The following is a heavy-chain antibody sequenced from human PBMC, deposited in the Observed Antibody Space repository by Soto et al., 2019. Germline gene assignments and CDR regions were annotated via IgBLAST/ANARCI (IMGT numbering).Heavy chain of an antibody. CDR3: ARDGGYFDY. Sequence: EVQLVEFGGGLAQPGGSPRLSCAASGFTFSSYWMYWVRQAPGEGLVWVSRINSDGSSTTYADSVKGRFTVSRDNAKDPLYLHMISLRAEDTAVYYCARDGGYFDYWGQGILVTVSS. CDR2: INSDGSST. CDR1: GFTFSSYW. D-gene: IGHD3-10*01. J-gene: IGHJ4*02. V-gene: IGHV3-74*01.